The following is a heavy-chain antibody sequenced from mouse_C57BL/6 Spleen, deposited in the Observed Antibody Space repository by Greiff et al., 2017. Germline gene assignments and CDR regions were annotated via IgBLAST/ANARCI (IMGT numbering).Heavy chain of an antibody. V-gene: IGHV1-78*01. CDR2: IYPRNGST. Sequence: QVQLQQSDAELVKPGASVKISCKVSGYTFTDHTIHWMKQRPEQGLEWIGYIYPRNGSTKYNEKFKGKATLTADKSSSTAYMQLNSLTSEDSAVYFGARPEAHYDYWFAYWGQGTLVTVAA. CDR3: ARPEAHYDYWFAY. J-gene: IGHJ3*01. CDR1: GYTFTDHT. D-gene: IGHD2-4*01.